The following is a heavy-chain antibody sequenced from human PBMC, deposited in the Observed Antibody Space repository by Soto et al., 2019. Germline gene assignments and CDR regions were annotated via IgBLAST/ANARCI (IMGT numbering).Heavy chain of an antibody. CDR3: ARGSSSGYSSSWYDP. Sequence: ASVKVSCKASGYTFTSYGISWVRQAPGQGLEWMGWISAYNGNTNYAQKLQGRVTMTTDTSTSTAYMELRSLRSDDTAVYYCARGSSSGYSSSWYDPWGQGTLVTVSS. D-gene: IGHD6-13*01. J-gene: IGHJ5*02. CDR2: ISAYNGNT. CDR1: GYTFTSYG. V-gene: IGHV1-18*01.